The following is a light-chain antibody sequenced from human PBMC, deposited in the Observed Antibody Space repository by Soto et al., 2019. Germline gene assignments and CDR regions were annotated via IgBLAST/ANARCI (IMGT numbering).Light chain of an antibody. V-gene: IGKV4-1*01. CDR3: QQYFSRPRT. CDR1: QSVLYSSNNQNY. Sequence: DIVMTQSPDSLAVSLGERATINCQSSQSVLYSSNNQNYLAWYQQKPGQPPKLLMYWASTRESGVPDRCSGSGSGTDFTLTISSLQAEDVAVYYCQQYFSRPRTFGQGTKVEIK. J-gene: IGKJ1*01. CDR2: WAS.